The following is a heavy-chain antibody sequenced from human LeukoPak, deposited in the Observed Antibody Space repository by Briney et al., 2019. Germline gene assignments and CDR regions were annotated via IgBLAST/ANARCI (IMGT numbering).Heavy chain of an antibody. D-gene: IGHD5-24*01. Sequence: ASVKVSCKASGYTFTSYYMHWVRQAPGQGLEWMGIINPSGGSTSYAQKFQGRVTMTRDMSTSTVYMELSSLRSEDTAVYYCARESRVEIFDYWGQGTLVTVSS. J-gene: IGHJ4*02. CDR3: ARESRVEIFDY. V-gene: IGHV1-46*01. CDR1: GYTFTSYY. CDR2: INPSGGST.